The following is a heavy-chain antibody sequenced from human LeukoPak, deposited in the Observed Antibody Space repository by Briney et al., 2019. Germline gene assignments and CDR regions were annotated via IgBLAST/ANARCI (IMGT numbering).Heavy chain of an antibody. D-gene: IGHD5-18*01. V-gene: IGHV4-39*01. CDR3: ARRGYNYGYGWFDP. CDR1: GGSISSSSYY. Sequence: SETLSLTCTVSGGSISSSSYYWGWIRQPPGKGLEWIGSIYYSGSTYYNPSLESRVTISVDTSKNQFSLKLTSVTAADTAVYYCARRGYNYGYGWFDPWGQGNLVTVSS. CDR2: IYYSGST. J-gene: IGHJ5*02.